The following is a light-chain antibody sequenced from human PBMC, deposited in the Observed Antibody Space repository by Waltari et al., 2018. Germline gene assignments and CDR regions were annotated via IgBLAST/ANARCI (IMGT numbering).Light chain of an antibody. Sequence: EIVMTHSPVTLSVSPGERATLSCRASRSVSSELAWYQQNPGQAPRLLIYGASRRATGIPDRFSGSGSGTEFTLTISSLQSEDGGIYYCQQYHNWPPLTFGGGTKVEIK. CDR1: RSVSSE. CDR2: GAS. V-gene: IGKV3-15*01. J-gene: IGKJ4*01. CDR3: QQYHNWPPLT.